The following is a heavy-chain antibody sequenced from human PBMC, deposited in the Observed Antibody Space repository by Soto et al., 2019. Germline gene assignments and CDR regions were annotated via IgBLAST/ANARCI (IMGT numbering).Heavy chain of an antibody. V-gene: IGHV3-15*01. Sequence: GGSLRLSCAASGVNLSHPWMTWVRQAAGKGLEWVGRIKSKTDGGTADYAAPVKGRATISRDDSKNTVYLQMNSLKTEDTAVYYCTTGIYYDILTGYHNVDYWGKGALVTTSS. D-gene: IGHD3-9*01. CDR2: IKSKTDGGTA. CDR3: TTGIYYDILTGYHNVDY. CDR1: GVNLSHPW. J-gene: IGHJ4*02.